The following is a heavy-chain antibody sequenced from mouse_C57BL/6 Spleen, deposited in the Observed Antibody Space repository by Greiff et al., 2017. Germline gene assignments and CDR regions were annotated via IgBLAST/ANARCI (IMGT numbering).Heavy chain of an antibody. CDR2: INYDGSST. CDR3: ARAAGTRAMDY. J-gene: IGHJ4*01. Sequence: EVKLVESEGGLVQPGSSMKLSCTASGFTFSDYYMAWVRQVPEKGLEWVANINYDGSSTYYLDSLKSRFIISRDNAKNILYLQMSSLKSEDTATYYCARAAGTRAMDYWGQGTSVTVSS. CDR1: GFTFSDYY. D-gene: IGHD4-1*01. V-gene: IGHV5-16*01.